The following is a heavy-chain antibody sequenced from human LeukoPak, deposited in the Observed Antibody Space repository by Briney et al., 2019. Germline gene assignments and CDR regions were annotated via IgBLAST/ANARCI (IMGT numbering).Heavy chain of an antibody. CDR2: IYSGGST. J-gene: IGHJ2*01. CDR3: ARVEGNYDIYKSVSWYFDL. V-gene: IGHV3-66*01. CDR1: GFTFSSFA. Sequence: PGGSLRLSCAASGFTFSSFAMNWVRQAPGKGLEWVSVIYSGGSTYYADSVKGRFTISKDNSKNTLYLQMNSLRAEDTAVYYCARVEGNYDIYKSVSWYFDLWGRGTLVTVSS. D-gene: IGHD3-9*01.